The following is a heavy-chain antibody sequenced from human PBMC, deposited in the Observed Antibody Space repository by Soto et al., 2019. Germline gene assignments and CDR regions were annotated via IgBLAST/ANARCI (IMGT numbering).Heavy chain of an antibody. V-gene: IGHV4-31*03. Sequence: PSETLSLTCTVSGGSISSGGYYWSWIRQHPGKGLEWIGYIYYSGSTYYNPSLKSRVTISVDTSKNQFSLKLSSVTAADTAVYYCARVYCSGGSCHDAFDIWGQGTMVTVSS. CDR1: GGSISSGGYY. D-gene: IGHD2-15*01. J-gene: IGHJ3*02. CDR2: IYYSGST. CDR3: ARVYCSGGSCHDAFDI.